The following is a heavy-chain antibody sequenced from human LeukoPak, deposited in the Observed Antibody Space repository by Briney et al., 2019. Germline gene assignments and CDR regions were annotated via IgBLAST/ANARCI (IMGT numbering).Heavy chain of an antibody. D-gene: IGHD3-22*01. J-gene: IGHJ4*02. CDR2: IYYSGST. V-gene: IGHV4-59*12. CDR1: GGSISSYY. Sequence: SETLSLTCTVSGGSISSYYWSWIRQPPGKGLEWIGYIYYSGSTNYNPSLKSRVTISVDTSKNQFSLKLNSVTPEDTAVYYCAREPYYYDHTGFHPRYLDSWGQGALVSVSS. CDR3: AREPYYYDHTGFHPRYLDS.